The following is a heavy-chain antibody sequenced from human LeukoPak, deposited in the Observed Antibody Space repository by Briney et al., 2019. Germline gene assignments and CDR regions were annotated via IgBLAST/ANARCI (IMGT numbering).Heavy chain of an antibody. J-gene: IGHJ3*02. CDR2: YYYSGST. CDR3: ARKNDFDI. CDR1: GGSISSDH. D-gene: IGHD2/OR15-2a*01. V-gene: IGHV4-59*01. Sequence: PSETLSLTCTVSGGSISSDHWNWIRQPPGKGLEWIGCYYYSGSTYYNPSLKSRVTISVDMSKSQFSLRLTSVTAADTAVYYCARKNDFDIWGQGTLVTVSS.